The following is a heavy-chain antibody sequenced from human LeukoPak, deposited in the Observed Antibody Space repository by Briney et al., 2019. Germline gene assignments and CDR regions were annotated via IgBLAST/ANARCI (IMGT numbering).Heavy chain of an antibody. CDR3: ARGNYYDSSGLPPHD. D-gene: IGHD3-22*01. J-gene: IGHJ4*02. Sequence: SETLSLTGTVSGVSISSYCWSWIRQPPGKGLEWIRFTYYSGSTNYNPSLKGRVSISVDTSKNQFSLTVRSVTAADTAVYYCARGNYYDSSGLPPHDWGQGTLVTASS. CDR1: GVSISSYC. CDR2: TYYSGST. V-gene: IGHV4-59*01.